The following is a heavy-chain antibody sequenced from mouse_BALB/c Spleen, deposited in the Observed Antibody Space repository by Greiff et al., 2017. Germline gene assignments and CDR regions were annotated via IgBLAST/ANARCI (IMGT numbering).Heavy chain of an antibody. D-gene: IGHD2-1*01. CDR2: INSNGGST. CDR1: GFTFSSYG. CDR3: ARGGNYGNWFAY. J-gene: IGHJ3*01. Sequence: EVQLQESGGGLVQPGGSLKLSCAASGFTFSSYGMSWVRQTPDKRLELVATINSNGGSTYYPDSVKGRFTISRDNAKNTLYLQMSSLKSEDTAMYYCARGGNYGNWFAYWGQGTLVTVSA. V-gene: IGHV5-6-3*01.